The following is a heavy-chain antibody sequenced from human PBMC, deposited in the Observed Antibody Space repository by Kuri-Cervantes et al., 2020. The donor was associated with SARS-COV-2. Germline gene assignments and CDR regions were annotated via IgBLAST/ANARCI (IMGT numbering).Heavy chain of an antibody. D-gene: IGHD3-3*01. Sequence: TLSLTCTVSGGSITNSYWSWIRQPPGKALEWLALIYWNDDKRYSPSLKSRLTITKDTSKNQVVLTMTNMDPVDTATYYCAHMGERFLFEDWGQGTLVTVSS. J-gene: IGHJ4*02. V-gene: IGHV2-5*01. CDR2: IYWNDDK. CDR3: AHMGERFLFED. CDR1: GGSITNSYW.